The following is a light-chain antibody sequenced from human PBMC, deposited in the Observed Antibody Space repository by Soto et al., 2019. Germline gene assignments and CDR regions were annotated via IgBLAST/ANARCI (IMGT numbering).Light chain of an antibody. J-gene: IGKJ5*01. CDR1: QSLSYY. Sequence: EIVMTQSPATLSVSPGESATLSCRASQSLSYYLAWYQQTPGQAPRLLIYDASHRATGIPVRFSGSGSGTDFTLTISSLEPEDFAVYYCQQRTYSITFGQGTRLEI. V-gene: IGKV3-11*01. CDR3: QQRTYSIT. CDR2: DAS.